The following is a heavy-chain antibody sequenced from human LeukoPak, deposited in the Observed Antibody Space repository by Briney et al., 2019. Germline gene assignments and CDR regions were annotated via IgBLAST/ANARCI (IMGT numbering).Heavy chain of an antibody. V-gene: IGHV3-53*01. CDR3: AKEYRAFTSGPRTWFDP. CDR1: GFTVSSNY. CDR2: IYSGGST. D-gene: IGHD6-19*01. Sequence: PGGSLRLSCAASGFTVSSNYMSWVRQAPGKGLEWVSVIYSGGSTYYADSVKGRFTISRDNSKNTLYLQMNSLRAEDTAVYYCAKEYRAFTSGPRTWFDPWGQGTLVTVSS. J-gene: IGHJ5*02.